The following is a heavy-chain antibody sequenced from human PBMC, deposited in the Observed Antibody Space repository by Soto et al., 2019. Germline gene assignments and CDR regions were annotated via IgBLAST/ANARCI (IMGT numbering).Heavy chain of an antibody. J-gene: IGHJ6*02. V-gene: IGHV1-8*01. CDR1: GYTFTSYD. CDR3: ARGLAGAVTTSGMDV. Sequence: ASVKVYCKASGYTFTSYDINWVRQATGQGLEWMGWTNPNSGNTGYAQKFQGRVTMTRNTSISTAYMELSSLRSEDTAVYYCARGLAGAVTTSGMDVWGQGTTVTVSS. CDR2: TNPNSGNT. D-gene: IGHD4-17*01.